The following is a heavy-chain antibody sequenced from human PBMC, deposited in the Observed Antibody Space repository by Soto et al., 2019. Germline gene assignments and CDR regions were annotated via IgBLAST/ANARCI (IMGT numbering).Heavy chain of an antibody. D-gene: IGHD2-21*02. V-gene: IGHV4-30-4*08. CDR3: AREDDGGDRDYYGLDV. Sequence: QVQLQQSGPGLVKPSQTLSLTCTVSGGSISSDNYHWTWIRQSPGKGLEWIGYIYYSGSIFYNPSFKSRVTRSVDPSKNQFSLQLSSVTAADTAVYFCAREDDGGDRDYYGLDVWGQGTTVTVSS. CDR2: IYYSGSI. J-gene: IGHJ6*02. CDR1: GGSISSDNYH.